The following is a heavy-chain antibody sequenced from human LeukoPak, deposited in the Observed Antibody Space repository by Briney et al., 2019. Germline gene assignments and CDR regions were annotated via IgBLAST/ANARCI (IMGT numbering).Heavy chain of an antibody. CDR2: INTDGSTT. V-gene: IGHV3-74*01. J-gene: IGHJ4*02. D-gene: IGHD1-26*01. CDR3: ARGRGGSYHC. Sequence: GGSLRLSCAASGFTFSNDWMHWVRQAPGKGLVWVSRINTDGSTTTYADSVKGRFTISRDNAKNTLYLQMNSLRVEDTAVYYCARGRGGSYHCWGQGTLVTVSS. CDR1: GFTFSNDW.